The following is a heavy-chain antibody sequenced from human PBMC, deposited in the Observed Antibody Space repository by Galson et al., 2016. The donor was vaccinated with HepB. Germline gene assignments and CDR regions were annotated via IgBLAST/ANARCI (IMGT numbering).Heavy chain of an antibody. D-gene: IGHD5-18*01. J-gene: IGHJ4*02. V-gene: IGHV2-5*02. CDR1: GFSLRNSGVG. Sequence: PALVTPTQTLTLTCTFSGFSLRNSGVGVHWIRQPPGKALERLGVIYWADDKRYSPFLKSRLTITKDTSKNQVVLTMTNLDPVDTATYYCAHQWDTGVVSVLGYWGQGTLITVSS. CDR2: IYWADDK. CDR3: AHQWDTGVVSVLGY.